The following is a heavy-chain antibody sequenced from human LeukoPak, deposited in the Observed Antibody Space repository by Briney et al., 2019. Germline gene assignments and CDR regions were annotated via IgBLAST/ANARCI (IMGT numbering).Heavy chain of an antibody. D-gene: IGHD3-3*01. Sequence: ASVKVSCKTSGYTFNSYDINWVRQATGQGLEWMGWMNPNSGNTGYAQKLQGRVTMTRNTSIRTAYMELSGLRPEDTAVYCCARRNIRFLELDFWGQGTLVTVSS. CDR2: MNPNSGNT. CDR1: GYTFNSYD. V-gene: IGHV1-8*02. CDR3: ARRNIRFLELDF. J-gene: IGHJ4*02.